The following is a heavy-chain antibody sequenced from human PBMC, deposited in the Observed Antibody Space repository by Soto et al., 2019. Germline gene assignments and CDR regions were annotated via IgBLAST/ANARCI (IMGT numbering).Heavy chain of an antibody. CDR1: GGSIRSYS. CDR3: ARARTSLDLYYYYMDV. V-gene: IGHV4-59*04. J-gene: IGHJ6*03. D-gene: IGHD2-2*01. CDR2: IYDGERM. Sequence: QVQLQASGPGLVKPSETLSLTCAVSGGSIRSYSWTWIRQSPGKTMEWIGSIYDGERMYYDPSLESRVASAVDTSQNHFSLKLTSVTAADTAVYYCARARTSLDLYYYYMDVWGEGITGTVSS.